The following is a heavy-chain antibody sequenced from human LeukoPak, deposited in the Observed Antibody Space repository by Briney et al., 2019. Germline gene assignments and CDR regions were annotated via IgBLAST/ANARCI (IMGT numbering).Heavy chain of an antibody. D-gene: IGHD5-18*01. CDR2: IYRSGST. V-gene: IGHV4-4*02. CDR1: GGSISSSNW. J-gene: IGHJ4*02. Sequence: SGTLSLTCAVSGGSISSSNWWSWVRQPPGKGLEWIGEIYRSGSTNYNPSLKGRVTISVDKSKNQFSLKLSSVTAADTAVYYCARDVKQPGWYSYARDWGQGTLVTVSS. CDR3: ARDVKQPGWYSYARD.